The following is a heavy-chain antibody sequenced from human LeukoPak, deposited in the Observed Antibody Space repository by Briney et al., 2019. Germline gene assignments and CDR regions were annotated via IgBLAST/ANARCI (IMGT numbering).Heavy chain of an antibody. Sequence: GGSLRLSCAAYGFTLSSHSMNWVRQAPGKGLEWVSSISSSSSYIYYADSVKGRFTISRDNAKNSLYLQMNSLRAEDTAVYYCASKNNYGYYYFDYWGQGTLVTVSS. V-gene: IGHV3-21*01. CDR3: ASKNNYGYYYFDY. CDR2: ISSSSSYI. D-gene: IGHD1/OR15-1a*01. CDR1: GFTLSSHS. J-gene: IGHJ4*02.